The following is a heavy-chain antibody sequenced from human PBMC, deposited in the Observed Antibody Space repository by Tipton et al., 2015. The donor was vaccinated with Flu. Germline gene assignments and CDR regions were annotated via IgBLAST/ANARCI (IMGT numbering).Heavy chain of an antibody. J-gene: IGHJ5*02. CDR2: IHDSGSA. CDR1: GGSISGYY. D-gene: IGHD2/OR15-2a*01. CDR3: ARCGDFYLNWFGP. Sequence: TLSLTCTVSGGSISGYYWSWIRQPPGKRLEWMGHIHDSGSANYSPSLKSRVTMSVDSPKNQFSLRLTSVTAADTAVYYCARCGDFYLNWFGPWGQGTLVTVSS. V-gene: IGHV4-59*01.